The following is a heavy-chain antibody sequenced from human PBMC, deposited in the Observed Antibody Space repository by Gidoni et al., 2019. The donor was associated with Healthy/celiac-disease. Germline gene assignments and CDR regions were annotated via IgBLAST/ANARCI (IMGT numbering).Heavy chain of an antibody. CDR2: IYYGGST. CDR3: AREAGHYYGSGSYGYYYYGMDV. J-gene: IGHJ6*02. D-gene: IGHD3-10*01. V-gene: IGHV4-31*03. CDR1: GGSISRCGFY. Sequence: QVQLQESGPGLVKPSQTLSLTCTVPGGSISRCGFYWSWISQHPGKGLEWIGYIYYGGSTYYNPSLKSRVTISVDTSKNQFTLKLSSVTAADTAVYYCAREAGHYYGSGSYGYYYYGMDVWGQGTTVTVSS.